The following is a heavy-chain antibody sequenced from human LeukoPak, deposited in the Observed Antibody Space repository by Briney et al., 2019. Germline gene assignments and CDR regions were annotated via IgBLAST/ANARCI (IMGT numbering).Heavy chain of an antibody. J-gene: IGHJ4*02. CDR2: INPSGGST. CDR1: GYTITSYY. Sequence: ASVKVSCKASGYTITSYYMHWVRQAPGQGLEWMGIINPSGGSTSYAQKFQGRVTMTRDTSTSTVYMELSSLRSEDTAVYYCARDSEISKVASYYFDYWGQGTLVTVSS. V-gene: IGHV1-46*01. CDR3: ARDSEISKVASYYFDY. D-gene: IGHD5-12*01.